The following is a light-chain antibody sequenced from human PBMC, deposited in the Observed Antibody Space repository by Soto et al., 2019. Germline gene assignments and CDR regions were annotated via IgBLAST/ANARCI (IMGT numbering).Light chain of an antibody. CDR3: QQSPTIPYT. CDR1: QTISTH. J-gene: IGKJ2*01. Sequence: DIQMTQSPSSLSASVRDRVTITCRASQTISTHLNWYQQKPGKAPKLLIYAASTLQSGVPSRFSGSGSGTDFTLTINSLQPEDFATYHCQQSPTIPYTVGQGTKLDI. CDR2: AAS. V-gene: IGKV1-39*01.